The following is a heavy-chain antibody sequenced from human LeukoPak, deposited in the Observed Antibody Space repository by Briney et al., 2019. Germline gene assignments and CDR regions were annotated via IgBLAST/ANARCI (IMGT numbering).Heavy chain of an antibody. D-gene: IGHD3-10*01. Sequence: PGGSLRLSCAASGFTFSDYYMSWIRQAPGKGLECVSYISSSGSPIYCADSVKGRFTISRDNAKNSLYLQMNSLRAEDTAVYYCARARGSYSFDCWGQGTLVTVSS. CDR3: ARARGSYSFDC. V-gene: IGHV3-11*01. J-gene: IGHJ4*02. CDR1: GFTFSDYY. CDR2: ISSSGSPI.